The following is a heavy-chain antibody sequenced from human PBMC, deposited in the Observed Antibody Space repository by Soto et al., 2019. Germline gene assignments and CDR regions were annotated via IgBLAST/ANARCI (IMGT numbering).Heavy chain of an antibody. J-gene: IGHJ4*02. V-gene: IGHV3-74*01. D-gene: IGHD4-4*01. CDR3: ATGRSNYYDY. Sequence: GGSLRLSCAASGFTFSSYWMHWVRQAPGKGLVWVSRINSDGSSTSCADSVKGRFTISRDNAKNTLHLQMNSLRAEDTAVYYCATGRSNYYDYWGQGTLVTVSS. CDR2: INSDGSST. CDR1: GFTFSSYW.